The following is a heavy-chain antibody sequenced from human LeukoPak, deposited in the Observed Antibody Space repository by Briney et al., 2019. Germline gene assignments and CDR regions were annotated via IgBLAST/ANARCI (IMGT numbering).Heavy chain of an antibody. CDR2: ISGSAAST. V-gene: IGHV3-23*01. CDR3: AKDQGDYGDLYFDY. CDR1: GITLSTYA. D-gene: IGHD4-17*01. J-gene: IGHJ4*02. Sequence: GVLRLSCAASGITLSTYAMNWVRQAPGKGLEWVSVISGSAASTSYADSVKGRFTISRDNSKNTLYLQMNSLRAEDTAVYYCAKDQGDYGDLYFDYWGQGTLVTVSS.